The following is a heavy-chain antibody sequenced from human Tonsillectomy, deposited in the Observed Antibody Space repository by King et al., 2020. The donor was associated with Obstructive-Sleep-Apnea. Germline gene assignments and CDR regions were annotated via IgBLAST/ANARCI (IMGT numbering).Heavy chain of an antibody. V-gene: IGHV4-38-2*02. J-gene: IGHJ4*02. CDR1: GYSIIRCYY. CDR2: IYHSGNT. CDR3: TREMGELLGFDY. D-gene: IGHD1-26*01. Sequence: QLQESGPGLVKPSETLSLTCTVSGYSIIRCYYWGWIRQPPGKGRGWIGGIYHSGNTFYNPSLRGQVTMSVDTSTNQFSLKLTSVTAADTPVYYCTREMGELLGFDYWGQGTLVTVSS.